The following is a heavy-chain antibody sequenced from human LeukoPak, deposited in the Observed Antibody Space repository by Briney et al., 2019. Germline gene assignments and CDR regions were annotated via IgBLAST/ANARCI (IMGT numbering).Heavy chain of an antibody. J-gene: IGHJ6*03. V-gene: IGHV1-46*01. CDR3: ARGFTGSYMDV. CDR2: INPSGGST. Sequence: GASVKVSCKASGYTFTSYYMHWVRQGPGQGLEWVGIINPSGGSTSYAQKFQGRVTMTRDRSTGTVYMELSSLRSEDTAVYYCARGFTGSYMDVWGKGTPVTVSS. D-gene: IGHD3-10*01. CDR1: GYTFTSYY.